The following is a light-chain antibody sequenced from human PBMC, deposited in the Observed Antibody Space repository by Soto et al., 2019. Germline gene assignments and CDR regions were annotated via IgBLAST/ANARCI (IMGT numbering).Light chain of an antibody. V-gene: IGKV1-39*01. CDR1: QSITRF. J-gene: IGKJ5*01. Sequence: DIQMTQSPSSPSASVGDRVTITCRASQSITRFLNWYQQKPGKAPKLLIYAASSLQSGVPSRFSGSGSGTDFTLTISSLQPEDFATYYCQQNYSPPPITFGQGTRLEIK. CDR3: QQNYSPPPIT. CDR2: AAS.